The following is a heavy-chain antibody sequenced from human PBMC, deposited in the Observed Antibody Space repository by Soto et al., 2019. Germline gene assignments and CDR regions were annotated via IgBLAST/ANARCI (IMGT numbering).Heavy chain of an antibody. CDR2: INAGNGNT. J-gene: IGHJ4*02. CDR3: ARGLPIVADY. Sequence: ASVKVSCKGAGYTFTRYAMHWGRQAPGQRLEWMGWINAGNGNTKYSQKFQGRVTSTRDTSASTAYMELSSLRSEDTAVYYCARGLPIVADYWGQGTLVTVS. D-gene: IGHD3-22*01. V-gene: IGHV1-3*01. CDR1: GYTFTRYA.